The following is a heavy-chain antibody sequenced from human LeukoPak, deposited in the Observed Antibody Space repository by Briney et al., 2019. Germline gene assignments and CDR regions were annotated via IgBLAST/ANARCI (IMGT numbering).Heavy chain of an antibody. CDR2: INHSGGT. CDR3: ARLSRYSYYYYGMDV. Sequence: SETLSLTCAVYGGSFSGYYWSWIRQPPGKGLEWIGEINHSGGTNYNPSLKSRVTISVDTSKNQFSLKLSSVTAADTAVYYCARLSRYSYYYYGMDVWGQGTTVTVSS. CDR1: GGSFSGYY. V-gene: IGHV4-34*01. D-gene: IGHD1-26*01. J-gene: IGHJ6*02.